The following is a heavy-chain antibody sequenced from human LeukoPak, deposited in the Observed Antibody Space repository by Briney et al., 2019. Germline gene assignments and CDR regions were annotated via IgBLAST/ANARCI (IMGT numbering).Heavy chain of an antibody. CDR1: GFSLTTSGVA. Sequence: ESGPTLVNPTQTLTLTCTFSGFSLTTSGVAVGWIRQPPGKALEWLALIYGNDDKRYSPSLKSRLTISKDTSLNQVVLIMTNLDPVDTATYYCAHRASSSFDYRGQGTLVTVSS. J-gene: IGHJ4*02. CDR2: IYGNDDK. V-gene: IGHV2-5*01. D-gene: IGHD6-13*01. CDR3: AHRASSSFDY.